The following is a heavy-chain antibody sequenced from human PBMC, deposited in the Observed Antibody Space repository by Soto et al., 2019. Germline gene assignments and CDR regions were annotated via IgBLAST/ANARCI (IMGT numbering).Heavy chain of an antibody. Sequence: PGGSLRLSCSASGFTFSSYAMHWVRQAPGKGLEYVSAISSNGGSTYYADSVKGRFTISRDNSKNTLYLQMSSLRAEDTAVYYCVKDHVVVAAPDTHGVDCWGQGTLVTVSS. CDR3: VKDHVVVAAPDTHGVDC. CDR1: GFTFSSYA. V-gene: IGHV3-64D*06. CDR2: ISSNGGST. D-gene: IGHD2-15*01. J-gene: IGHJ4*02.